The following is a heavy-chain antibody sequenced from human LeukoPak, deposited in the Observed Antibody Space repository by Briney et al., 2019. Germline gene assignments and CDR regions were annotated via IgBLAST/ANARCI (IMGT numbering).Heavy chain of an antibody. CDR1: GFTFSSYW. D-gene: IGHD5-12*01. CDR3: TRDPSGYEWNWFDP. Sequence: GGSLRLSCAASGFTFSSYWMHWVRQAPGKGLVWVSRFNSDGSSTRYADSVKGRFTISRDNAKNTLYLQMNSLRAEDTAVYYCTRDPSGYEWNWFDPWGQGTLVTVSS. J-gene: IGHJ5*02. CDR2: FNSDGSST. V-gene: IGHV3-74*01.